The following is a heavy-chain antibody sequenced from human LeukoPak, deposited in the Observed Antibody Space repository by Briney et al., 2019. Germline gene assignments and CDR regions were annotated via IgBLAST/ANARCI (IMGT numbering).Heavy chain of an antibody. CDR2: IWYDGSNK. Sequence: GRSLRLSCAASGFTFSSYGMHWVRQAPGKGLEWVAVIWYDGSNKYYADSVKGRFTISRDNSKNTLYLQMSSLRAEDTAVYYCARCPSRWYFDLWGRGTLVTVSS. CDR1: GFTFSSYG. CDR3: ARCPSRWYFDL. D-gene: IGHD4-17*01. J-gene: IGHJ2*01. V-gene: IGHV3-33*01.